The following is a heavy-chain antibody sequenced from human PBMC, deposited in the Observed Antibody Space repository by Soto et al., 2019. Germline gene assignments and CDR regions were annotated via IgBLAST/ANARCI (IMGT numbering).Heavy chain of an antibody. V-gene: IGHV3-33*01. CDR2: IWYDGSNK. CDR1: GFTFSSYG. J-gene: IGHJ6*02. Sequence: PGGSLRLSCAASGFTFSSYGMHWVRQAPGKGLEWVAVIWYDGSNKYYADSVKGRFTISRDNSKNTLYLQMNSLRAEDTAVYYCARDSWLRVDYYYGMDVWGQGTTVTVSS. D-gene: IGHD2-15*01. CDR3: ARDSWLRVDYYYGMDV.